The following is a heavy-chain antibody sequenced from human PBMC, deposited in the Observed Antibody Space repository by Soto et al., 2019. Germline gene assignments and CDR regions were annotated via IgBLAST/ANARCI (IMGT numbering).Heavy chain of an antibody. CDR1: GYSFTSYW. Sequence: GESLKISCKGSGYSFTSYWISWVRQMPGKGLEWMGRIDPSDSYTNYSPSFQGHVTISADKSISTAYLQWSSLKASDTAMYYCALDAGAIVVVTATNWLDPWGQGTLVTVSS. J-gene: IGHJ5*02. V-gene: IGHV5-10-1*01. D-gene: IGHD2-21*02. CDR2: IDPSDSYT. CDR3: ALDAGAIVVVTATNWLDP.